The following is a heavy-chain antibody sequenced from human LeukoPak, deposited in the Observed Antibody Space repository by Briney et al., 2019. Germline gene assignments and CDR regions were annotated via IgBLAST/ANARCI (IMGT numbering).Heavy chain of an antibody. V-gene: IGHV1-69*13. J-gene: IGHJ6*03. CDR3: ARDRTVVANYYYMDV. Sequence: SVKVSCKASGGTFSSYAISWVRQAPGQGLEWMGGIIPIFGTANCAQKFQGRVTITADESTSTAYMELSSLRSEDTAVYYCARDRTVVANYYYMDVWGKGTTVTVSS. CDR2: IIPIFGTA. CDR1: GGTFSSYA. D-gene: IGHD2-15*01.